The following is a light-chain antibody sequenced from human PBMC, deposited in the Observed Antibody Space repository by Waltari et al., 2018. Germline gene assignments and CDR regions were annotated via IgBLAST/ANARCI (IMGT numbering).Light chain of an antibody. CDR1: ASHIGATV. V-gene: IGLV1-44*01. Sequence: QSVLTQPPSASGTPGPSVTIPCPARASHIGATVVHRDPQDQGKAPKPLIYRNDLRPSGVPDRFSGSKSGTSASLAISGLQSEDEADYYCATWDESPSGHWVFGGGTKVTVL. CDR2: RND. J-gene: IGLJ3*02. CDR3: ATWDESPSGHWV.